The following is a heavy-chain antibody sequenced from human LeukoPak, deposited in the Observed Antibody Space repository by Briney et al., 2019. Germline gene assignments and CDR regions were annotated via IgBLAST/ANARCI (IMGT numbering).Heavy chain of an antibody. CDR3: AANYYDSSGYYVGYFDY. Sequence: SETLSLTCTVSGGSISSYYWSWIRQPPGKGLEWIGYIYYSGSTNYNPSLKSQVTISVDTSKNQFSLKLSSVTAADTAVYYCAANYYDSSGYYVGYFDYWGQGTLVTVSS. D-gene: IGHD3-22*01. J-gene: IGHJ4*02. V-gene: IGHV4-59*08. CDR2: IYYSGST. CDR1: GGSISSYY.